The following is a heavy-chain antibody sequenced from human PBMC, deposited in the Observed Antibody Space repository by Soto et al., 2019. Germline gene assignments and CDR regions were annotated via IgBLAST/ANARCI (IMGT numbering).Heavy chain of an antibody. V-gene: IGHV2-5*02. Sequence: QITLKESGPTLVKPTQTLTLTCTFSGFSLSTSGVGVGWIRQPPGKALEWLALIYWDDDKRYSPSLKSRLTSTKDTSKNQVVLTMTTMAPVDTATYYCAHSISAAPFRYFQHWCQGTLVTVSS. CDR1: GFSLSTSGVG. J-gene: IGHJ1*01. CDR2: IYWDDDK. D-gene: IGHD6-13*01. CDR3: AHSISAAPFRYFQH.